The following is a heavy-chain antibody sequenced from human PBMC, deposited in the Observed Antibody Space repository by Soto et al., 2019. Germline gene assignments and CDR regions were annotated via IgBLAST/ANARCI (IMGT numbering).Heavy chain of an antibody. CDR1: GYTFTDYG. V-gene: IGHV1-18*01. CDR2: ISPYTGDT. CDR3: AKTGGWNWFDP. J-gene: IGHJ5*02. Sequence: QVQLVQSGAEVKKPGASVKVSCKASGYTFTDYGISWVRQAPGQGLEWMGWISPYTGDTKYPQRLQARVTVTADPSTSTAYMELRSLKSDDTAVYYCAKTGGWNWFDPWGQGTLVSVSS. D-gene: IGHD6-19*01.